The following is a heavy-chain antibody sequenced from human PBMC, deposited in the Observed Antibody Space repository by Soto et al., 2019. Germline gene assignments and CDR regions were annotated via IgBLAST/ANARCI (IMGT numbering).Heavy chain of an antibody. D-gene: IGHD3-22*01. CDR1: GFTFSSYG. J-gene: IGHJ4*02. CDR2: IWYDGSNK. V-gene: IGHV3-33*01. Sequence: GGSLRLSCAASGFTFSSYGMHWVRQAPGKGLEWVAVIWYDGSNKYYADSVKGRFTISRDNSKNTLYLQMNSLRAEDTAVYYCAREKGYLVFDYFDYWGQGTLVTVSS. CDR3: AREKGYLVFDYFDY.